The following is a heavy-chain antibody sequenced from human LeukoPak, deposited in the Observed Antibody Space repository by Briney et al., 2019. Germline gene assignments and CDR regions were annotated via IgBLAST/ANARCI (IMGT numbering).Heavy chain of an antibody. V-gene: IGHV3-13*04. J-gene: IGHJ3*02. Sequence: GGSLRLSCAASGFTFISYDMHWVRQPTGKGLEWVSCIDTAGGTYYAGSVKGRFTISRENAKNSLSLQMNSLRAGATAVYYCARRRYGLGSYSDAFDIWGQGTMVTVSS. CDR2: IDTAGGT. CDR3: ARRRYGLGSYSDAFDI. D-gene: IGHD3-10*01. CDR1: GFTFISYD.